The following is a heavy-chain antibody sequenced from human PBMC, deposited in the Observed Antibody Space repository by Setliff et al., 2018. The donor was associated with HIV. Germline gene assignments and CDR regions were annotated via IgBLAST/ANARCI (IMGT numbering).Heavy chain of an antibody. CDR1: GFTFSSYS. D-gene: IGHD6-6*01. CDR3: ARDIPPEYPGFDL. J-gene: IGHJ3*01. Sequence: PGGSLRLSCAASGFTFSSYSMNWVRQAPGKGLEWVSYISSSSTIYYADSVKGRFTISRDNAKNSVYLQMNSLRAEDTAVYYCARDIPPEYPGFDLWGQGTVVTVSS. V-gene: IGHV3-48*01. CDR2: ISSSSTI.